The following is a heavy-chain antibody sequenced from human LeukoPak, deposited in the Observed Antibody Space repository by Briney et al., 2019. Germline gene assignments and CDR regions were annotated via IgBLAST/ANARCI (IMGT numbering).Heavy chain of an antibody. J-gene: IGHJ3*02. V-gene: IGHV5-51*01. CDR1: GYSLTTYW. CDR2: IYPGDSDT. Sequence: GESLKISCKGSGYSLTTYWIGWVRQMPGKGLEWMGIIYPGDSDTRYRPSFQGQVTISADKSINTAYLQWSSLKASDTAMYYCARQGGSQSGAFDIWGQGTMVTVSS. CDR3: ARQGGSQSGAFDI. D-gene: IGHD1-26*01.